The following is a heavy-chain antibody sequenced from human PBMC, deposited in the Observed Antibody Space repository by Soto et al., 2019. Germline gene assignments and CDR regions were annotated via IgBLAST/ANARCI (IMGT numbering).Heavy chain of an antibody. CDR3: ARSGVTGIVIPSHWFDP. V-gene: IGHV4-34*01. J-gene: IGHJ5*02. Sequence: PSETLSLTCAVYGGSFSGDYWSWIRQPPGKGLEWIGEINHSGGTNYNPSLKSRVTISVDTSKNQFSLKLLSVTAADTAIYYCARSGVTGIVIPSHWFDPWGQGTLVTVSS. CDR2: INHSGGT. D-gene: IGHD2-21*02. CDR1: GGSFSGDY.